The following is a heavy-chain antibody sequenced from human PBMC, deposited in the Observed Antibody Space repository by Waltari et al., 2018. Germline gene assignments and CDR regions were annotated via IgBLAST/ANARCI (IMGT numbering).Heavy chain of an antibody. CDR3: ARGLVVPVGNAFDI. Sequence: QVQLQQWGAGLLKPSETLSLTCAVYGGSFSGYYWSWIRQPPGKGLEWIGEMNHSGRTNYNPSLKSRVTISVDTSKNQFSLKLSSVTAADTAVYYCARGLVVPVGNAFDIWGQGTMVTVSS. V-gene: IGHV4-34*01. CDR2: MNHSGRT. D-gene: IGHD2-2*01. CDR1: GGSFSGYY. J-gene: IGHJ3*02.